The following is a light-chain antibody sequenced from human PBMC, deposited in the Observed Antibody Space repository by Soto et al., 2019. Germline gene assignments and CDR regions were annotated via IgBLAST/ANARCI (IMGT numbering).Light chain of an antibody. CDR2: GAS. CDR3: KQYGSSGK. J-gene: IGKJ1*01. V-gene: IGKV3-20*01. CDR1: QSVSNNY. Sequence: EIVLTQSPATLSLSPWEIATLSFLASQSVSNNYLAWYQQKPGQAPRLLIYGASNRATGIPDRFSGSGSGTDFTLTISRLEPEDFAVYYCKQYGSSGKFGQGNKGDIK.